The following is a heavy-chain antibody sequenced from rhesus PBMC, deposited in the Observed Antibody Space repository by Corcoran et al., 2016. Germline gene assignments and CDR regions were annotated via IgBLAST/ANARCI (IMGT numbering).Heavy chain of an antibody. D-gene: IGHD2-21*01. Sequence: QLQLQESGQGLVKPSEPLSLTCAVSGGSISSPYWSCIRHPPGRGLGWSGRIVGSGWTTDHNPCIKSRGTRSTETAKNQFSLKLNSVTAADTAVDYGVRGCSGIGCPLVNIDYWGQGVLVTVSS. J-gene: IGHJ4*01. CDR3: VRGCSGIGCPLVNIDY. CDR2: IVGSGWTT. CDR1: GGSISSPY. V-gene: IGHV4-173*01.